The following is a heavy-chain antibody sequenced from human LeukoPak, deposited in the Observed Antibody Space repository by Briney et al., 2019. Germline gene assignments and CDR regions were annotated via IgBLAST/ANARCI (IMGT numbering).Heavy chain of an antibody. CDR1: GFTFSDHY. V-gene: IGHV4-39*01. Sequence: PGGSLRLSCAASGFTFSDHYMDWVRQPPGKGLEWIGSVYFSGTTYYNPSLKSRVTISVDTSKDQFSLKLSSVTAADTAVYFCARLFRTDYYYYGMDVWGQGTTVTVSS. CDR2: VYFSGTT. J-gene: IGHJ6*02. D-gene: IGHD3/OR15-3a*01. CDR3: ARLFRTDYYYYGMDV.